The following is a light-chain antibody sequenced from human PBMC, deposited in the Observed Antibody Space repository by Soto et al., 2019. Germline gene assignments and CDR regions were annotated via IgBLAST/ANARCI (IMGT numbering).Light chain of an antibody. CDR2: AAS. Sequence: DIPMTQSPSAMSASVGDRVTITCRASQDISNYLAWFQQKPGKVPERLIYAASSLQSGVPSRFGRRGAGTEFTLTISSLQPEECAAYYCLQHNTYPRTFCQGTKVE. V-gene: IGKV1-17*03. CDR3: LQHNTYPRT. J-gene: IGKJ1*01. CDR1: QDISNY.